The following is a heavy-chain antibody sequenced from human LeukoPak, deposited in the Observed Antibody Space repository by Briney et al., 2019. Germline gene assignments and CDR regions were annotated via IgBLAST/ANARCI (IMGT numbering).Heavy chain of an antibody. CDR1: GYSFSSHG. CDR3: ARLYGANVGDLDY. CDR2: IWYDGSQK. J-gene: IGHJ4*02. D-gene: IGHD4-23*01. Sequence: PGGCVRLSCAVSGYSFSSHGMHWVRQAPGKGLEWVAAIWYDGSQKYYADTVRSRITVSRDNSKNTLYLQMDSLRAEDTAVYYCARLYGANVGDLDYWGQGTLVTVSS. V-gene: IGHV3-33*03.